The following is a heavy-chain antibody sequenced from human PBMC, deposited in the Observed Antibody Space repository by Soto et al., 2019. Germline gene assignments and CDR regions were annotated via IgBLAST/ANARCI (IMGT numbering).Heavy chain of an antibody. D-gene: IGHD2-21*01. J-gene: IGHJ4*02. CDR1: GYTFTNYH. V-gene: IGHV1-18*01. CDR3: ARGDWYFDC. CDR2: VSAHDGHT. Sequence: QVQLVQSGAEVMKPGASVKVSCKASGYTFTNYHITWVRQAPGQGLEWMGRVSAHDGHTNYAQKFQGRVTMTTDTSTSTAYMELRSMRSDDTAVYYCARGDWYFDCWGQGTLVTVSS.